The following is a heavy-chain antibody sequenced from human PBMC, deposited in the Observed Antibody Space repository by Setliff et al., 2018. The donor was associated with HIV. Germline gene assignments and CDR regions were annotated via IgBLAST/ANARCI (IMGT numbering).Heavy chain of an antibody. J-gene: IGHJ5*02. CDR2: VSTSGST. CDR3: ARGQYCGGGSCYSPSYNWFDP. D-gene: IGHD2-15*01. CDR1: GGSIIGHNYY. Sequence: SETLSLTCTVSGGSIIGHNYYWSWIRQPAGKGLEWIGRVSTSGSTKYNPSLKSRVTMSLDTSKNEFSLKLSSVTAADTAVYYCARGQYCGGGSCYSPSYNWFDPWGQGTLVTVSS. V-gene: IGHV4-61*02.